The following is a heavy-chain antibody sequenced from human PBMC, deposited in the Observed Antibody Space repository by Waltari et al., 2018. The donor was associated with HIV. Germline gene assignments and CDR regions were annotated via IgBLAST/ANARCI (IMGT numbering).Heavy chain of an antibody. Sequence: QVQLVQSGAEVKKPGSSVKVSCKASGGTFSSYAISWVRQAPGQGLEWMGGSSPSFGTANYAQKCQGRVTITADESTSTAYMELSSLRSEDTAVYYCARGSWDYVWGSYQTIRYFDYWGQGTLVTVSS. CDR1: GGTFSSYA. CDR2: SSPSFGTA. D-gene: IGHD3-16*02. J-gene: IGHJ4*02. V-gene: IGHV1-69*01. CDR3: ARGSWDYVWGSYQTIRYFDY.